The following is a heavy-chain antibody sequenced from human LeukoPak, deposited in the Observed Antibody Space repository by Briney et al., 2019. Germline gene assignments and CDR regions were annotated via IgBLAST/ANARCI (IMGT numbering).Heavy chain of an antibody. D-gene: IGHD1-26*01. Sequence: GGSLRLSCAASGFTFSSYGMHWVRQAPGKGLEWVAVISYDGSNKYYADSVKGRFTISRDNSKNTLYLQMNSLRAEDTAVYYCAKEFRGSYDGLVDYWGQGTLVTVSS. J-gene: IGHJ4*02. CDR3: AKEFRGSYDGLVDY. CDR2: ISYDGSNK. CDR1: GFTFSSYG. V-gene: IGHV3-30*18.